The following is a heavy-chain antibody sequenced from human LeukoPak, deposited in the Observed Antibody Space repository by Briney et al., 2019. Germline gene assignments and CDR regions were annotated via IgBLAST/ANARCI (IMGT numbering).Heavy chain of an antibody. V-gene: IGHV3-23*01. J-gene: IGHJ6*02. Sequence: GGSLRLSCAASGFTFSSYAMSWVRQAPGKGLEWVSAISGSGGSTYYADSVKGRFTISRDNSKNTLYLQMNSLRAEDAAVYYCARDLRNTMVRGDYGMDVWGQGTTVTVS. CDR1: GFTFSSYA. CDR3: ARDLRNTMVRGDYGMDV. CDR2: ISGSGGST. D-gene: IGHD3-10*01.